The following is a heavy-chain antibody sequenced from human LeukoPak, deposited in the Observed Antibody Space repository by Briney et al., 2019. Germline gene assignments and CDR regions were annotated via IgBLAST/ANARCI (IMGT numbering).Heavy chain of an antibody. J-gene: IGHJ4*02. D-gene: IGHD2-21*01. Sequence: SETLSLTCTVSGYSISSGYYWGWIRQPPGKGLEWIGSIYHSGSTYYNPSLKSRVTISVDTSKNQFPLKLSSVTAADTAVYYCARDRSYSRLDYWGQGTLVTVSS. CDR1: GYSISSGYY. V-gene: IGHV4-38-2*02. CDR2: IYHSGST. CDR3: ARDRSYSRLDY.